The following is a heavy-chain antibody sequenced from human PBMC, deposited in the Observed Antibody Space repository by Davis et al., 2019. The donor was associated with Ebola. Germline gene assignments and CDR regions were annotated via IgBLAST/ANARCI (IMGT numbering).Heavy chain of an antibody. Sequence: AGSLRLSCAASGFTFSGSAMHWVRQAPGKGLEWVGRFRSKANSYATAYAASVKGRFTISRDDSKNTAYLQMNSLKTEDTAVYYCTGSTGTRDYWGQGTLVTVSS. CDR1: GFTFSGSA. J-gene: IGHJ4*02. V-gene: IGHV3-73*01. D-gene: IGHD1/OR15-1a*01. CDR3: TGSTGTRDY. CDR2: FRSKANSYAT.